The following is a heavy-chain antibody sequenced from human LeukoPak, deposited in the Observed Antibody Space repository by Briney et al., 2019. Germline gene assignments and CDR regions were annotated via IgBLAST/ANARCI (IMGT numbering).Heavy chain of an antibody. Sequence: PGGSLRLSCAASGFTFSSYGMHWVRQAPGKGLEWVAVIWYDGSNKYYADSVKGRFTISRDNSKNTLYLQMNSLRAEDTAVYYCARDCSGGSCYLRNWGQGTLVTVSS. J-gene: IGHJ4*02. CDR3: ARDCSGGSCYLRN. CDR2: IWYDGSNK. V-gene: IGHV3-33*01. D-gene: IGHD2-15*01. CDR1: GFTFSSYG.